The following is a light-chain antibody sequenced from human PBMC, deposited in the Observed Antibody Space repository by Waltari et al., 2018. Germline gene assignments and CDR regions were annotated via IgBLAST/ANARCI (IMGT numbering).Light chain of an antibody. Sequence: QSVLTQPPSVSAAPGQKVTISCSGSSSNIGKNYVSWYQVLPGIAPKLLIYDDNKRPSGIPGRVSGSKSGTSATLDITGLQTGDETEYYCGTWDSSLSAGVFGGGTRLTVL. CDR1: SSNIGKNY. CDR2: DDN. J-gene: IGLJ3*02. V-gene: IGLV1-51*01. CDR3: GTWDSSLSAGV.